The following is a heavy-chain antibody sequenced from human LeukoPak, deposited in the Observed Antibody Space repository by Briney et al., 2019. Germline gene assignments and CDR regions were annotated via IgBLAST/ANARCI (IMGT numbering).Heavy chain of an antibody. Sequence: GGSLRLSCAASGFTFSSYSMTWVRQAPGKGLEWVSYIGSSSSTIYYADSVKGRFTISRDNAKNSLYLQMNSLRAEDTAVYYCARCRDGDYSDYWGQGTLVTVSS. CDR3: ARCRDGDYSDY. V-gene: IGHV3-48*01. CDR1: GFTFSSYS. J-gene: IGHJ4*02. CDR2: IGSSSSTI. D-gene: IGHD4-17*01.